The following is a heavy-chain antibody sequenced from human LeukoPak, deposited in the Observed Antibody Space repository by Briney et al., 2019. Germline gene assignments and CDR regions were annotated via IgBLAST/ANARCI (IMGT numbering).Heavy chain of an antibody. CDR1: GYTLTELS. CDR2: FDPEDGET. V-gene: IGHV1-24*01. J-gene: IGHJ4*02. CDR3: ATKTYYYDSSGYFSHPDY. Sequence: SVKVSCKVSGYTLTELSMHWVRQAPGKGLEWMGGFDPEDGETIYAQKFQGRVTMTEDTSTDTAYMELSSLRSEDTAVYYCATKTYYYDSSGYFSHPDYWGQGTLVTVSS. D-gene: IGHD3-22*01.